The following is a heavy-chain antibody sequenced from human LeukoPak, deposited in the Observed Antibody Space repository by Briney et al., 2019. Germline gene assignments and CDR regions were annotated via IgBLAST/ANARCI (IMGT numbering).Heavy chain of an antibody. V-gene: IGHV4-4*07. J-gene: IGHJ6*03. CDR3: ARESAYYYGSGSYYKGPNYYYYYYMDV. D-gene: IGHD3-10*01. CDR2: IYTSGST. CDR1: GGSISSYY. Sequence: PSETLSLTCTVSGGSISSYYWSWIRQPAGKGLEWIGRIYTSGSTNYNPSLKSRVTMSVDTSKNQFSLKLSSVTAADTAVYYCARESAYYYGSGSYYKGPNYYYYYYMDVWGKGTTVTISS.